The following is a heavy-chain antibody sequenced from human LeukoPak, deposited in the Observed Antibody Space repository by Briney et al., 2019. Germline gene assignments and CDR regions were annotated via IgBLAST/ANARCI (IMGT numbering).Heavy chain of an antibody. J-gene: IGHJ4*02. CDR1: GGYISSYY. D-gene: IGHD6-19*01. CDR3: ARDPVYSSGWYSDDY. Sequence: SGTLSLTCTVSGGYISSYYWSWIRQPAGTGLEWIGRIYTIGCTNYNPSLKRRVNMSVDTSKNQFSLKLRSVTAAHTAVYYCARDPVYSSGWYSDDYWGQGTLVTVSS. CDR2: IYTIGCT. V-gene: IGHV4-4*07.